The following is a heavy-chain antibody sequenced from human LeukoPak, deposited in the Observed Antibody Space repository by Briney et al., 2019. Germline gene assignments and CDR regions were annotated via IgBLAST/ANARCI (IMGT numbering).Heavy chain of an antibody. CDR3: ARERDYDFWSGYPDDAFDI. V-gene: IGHV3-48*04. Sequence: GGSLRLSCAASGFTFSSYSLNWVRQAPGKGLEWISYISSSGSNIDYADSVKGRFTISRDNGKNSLFLQMNSLRAEDTAVYYCARERDYDFWSGYPDDAFDIWGQGTMVTVSS. D-gene: IGHD3-3*01. CDR1: GFTFSSYS. CDR2: ISSSGSNI. J-gene: IGHJ3*02.